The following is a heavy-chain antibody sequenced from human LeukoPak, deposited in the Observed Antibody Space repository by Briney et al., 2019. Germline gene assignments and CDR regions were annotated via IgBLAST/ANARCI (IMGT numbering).Heavy chain of an antibody. Sequence: QPGGCLRLSCAASGVTFSSYSMYSVRAAPGKGLVWVSRIDTDGSITNYADSVKGRFTISRDNAKNSLYLQMNSLRAEDTALYYCAKGDYYDSSGYFNWGQGTLVTVSP. D-gene: IGHD3-22*01. V-gene: IGHV3-74*01. CDR1: GVTFSSYS. J-gene: IGHJ4*02. CDR2: IDTDGSIT. CDR3: AKGDYYDSSGYFN.